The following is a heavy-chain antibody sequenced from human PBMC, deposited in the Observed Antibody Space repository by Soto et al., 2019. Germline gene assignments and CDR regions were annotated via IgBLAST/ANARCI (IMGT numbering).Heavy chain of an antibody. CDR2: INHSGST. Sequence: QVHLQQWGAGLLKPSETLSLTCAVYGGSFSGYYWSWIRQPPGKGLEWIGEINHSGSTNYNPSLKSRVTISVDTSKNQFSLKLSSVTAADTAVYYCARGYSNDYWGQGTLVTVSS. CDR3: ARGYSNDY. D-gene: IGHD4-4*01. CDR1: GGSFSGYY. V-gene: IGHV4-34*01. J-gene: IGHJ4*02.